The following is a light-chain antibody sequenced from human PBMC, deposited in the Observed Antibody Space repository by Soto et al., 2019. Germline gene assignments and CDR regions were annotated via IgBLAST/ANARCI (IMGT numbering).Light chain of an antibody. V-gene: IGLV2-23*02. CDR2: EVS. J-gene: IGLJ2*01. CDR3: CSYAGSPTFVI. CDR1: SSDVGSYNL. Sequence: QSALTQPASVSGSPEQSITSPCTGASSDVGSYNLVSWYQQHPGKAPKLMIYEVSRRPSGISNRFSGSKSGNTASLTISGLQAEDEADYYCCSYAGSPTFVIFGGGTKLTVL.